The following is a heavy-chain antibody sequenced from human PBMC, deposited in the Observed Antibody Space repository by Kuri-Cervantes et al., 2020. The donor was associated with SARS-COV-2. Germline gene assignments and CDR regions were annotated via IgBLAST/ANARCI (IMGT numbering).Heavy chain of an antibody. V-gene: IGHV3-11*01. CDR2: ISSSGSTI. J-gene: IGHJ6*02. Sequence: GESLKISCAASGFTFSDYYMSWIRQAPGKGLEWVSYISSSGSTIYYADSVKGRFTISRDNAKNSLYLQMNSLRAEDTAVYYCSTEAQAYYYYYGMDVWGQATTATVSS. CDR3: STEAQAYYYYYGMDV. CDR1: GFTFSDYY.